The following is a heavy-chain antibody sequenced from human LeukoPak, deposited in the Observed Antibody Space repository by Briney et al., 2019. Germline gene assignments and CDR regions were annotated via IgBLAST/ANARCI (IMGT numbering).Heavy chain of an antibody. J-gene: IGHJ5*02. CDR3: ARVVVVAATRWFDP. V-gene: IGHV4-59*01. CDR1: GGSISSYY. Sequence: SETLSLTCTVPGGSISSYYWSWIRQPPGKGLEWIGYIYYSGSTNYNPSLKSRVTISVDTSKNQFSLKLSSVTAADTAVYYCARVVVVAATRWFDPWGQGTLVTVSS. CDR2: IYYSGST. D-gene: IGHD2-15*01.